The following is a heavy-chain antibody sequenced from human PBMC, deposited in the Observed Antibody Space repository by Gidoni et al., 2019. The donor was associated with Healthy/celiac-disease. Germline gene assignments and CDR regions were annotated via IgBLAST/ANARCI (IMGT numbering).Heavy chain of an antibody. V-gene: IGHV3-23*01. CDR2: ISGSGGST. Sequence: EVQLLESGGGLVQAGGSLRLSCAASGFPFSDYALGWVRQAPGKGLEWVSAISGSGGSTYYADSVKGRFTISRDNSKNTLYLQMNSLRAEDTAVYYCAKPGVLLWFGDPTQDFDYWGQGTLVTVSS. CDR3: AKPGVLLWFGDPTQDFDY. CDR1: GFPFSDYA. J-gene: IGHJ4*02. D-gene: IGHD3-10*01.